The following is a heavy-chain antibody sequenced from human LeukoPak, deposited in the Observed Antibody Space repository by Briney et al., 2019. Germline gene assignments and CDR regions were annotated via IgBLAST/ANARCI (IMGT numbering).Heavy chain of an antibody. V-gene: IGHV4-39*07. Sequence: KPSETLSLTCTVSGGSISSSSYYWGWIRQPPGKGLEWIGSIYYSGSTYYNPSLKSRVTISVDTSKNQFSLKLSSVTAADTAVYYCARTYLLDAFDIWGQGTMVTVSS. CDR1: GGSISSSSYY. J-gene: IGHJ3*02. CDR2: IYYSGST. CDR3: ARTYLLDAFDI.